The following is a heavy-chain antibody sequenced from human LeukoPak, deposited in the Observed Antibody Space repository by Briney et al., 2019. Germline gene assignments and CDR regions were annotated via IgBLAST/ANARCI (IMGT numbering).Heavy chain of an antibody. V-gene: IGHV1-18*01. CDR3: ARDWKGFCIGDYCSKLRYFDF. J-gene: IGHJ4*02. CDR2: ISAYNGRT. CDR1: GYTFSDYG. Sequence: ASVKVSCKTSGYTFSDYGISWLRQAPRQGLEWMGWISAYNGRTKFAESFQDRVTMTTDTSTTTAYLELRSLTSDDTAIYFCARDWKGFCIGDYCSKLRYFDFWGQGTLVTVSS. D-gene: IGHD2-21*02.